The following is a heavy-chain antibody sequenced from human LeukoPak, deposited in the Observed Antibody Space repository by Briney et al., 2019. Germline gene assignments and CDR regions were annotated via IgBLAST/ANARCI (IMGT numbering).Heavy chain of an antibody. D-gene: IGHD7-27*01. CDR1: GLTFSSYA. Sequence: PGGSLRLSCAASGLTFSSYALNWVRQAPGKGLEWVSIISNSGSSTYYADSVKGRFTISRDNSKNTLYLQMSSLRVEDTAVYYCATELGRPVDFWGQGTLVTVSS. CDR3: ATELGRPVDF. V-gene: IGHV3-23*01. J-gene: IGHJ4*02. CDR2: ISNSGSST.